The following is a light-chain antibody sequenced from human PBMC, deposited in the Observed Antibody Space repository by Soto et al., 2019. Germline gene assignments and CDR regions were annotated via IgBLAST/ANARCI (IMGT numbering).Light chain of an antibody. CDR3: QQYNSYSWT. J-gene: IGKJ1*01. CDR2: KAS. V-gene: IGKV1-5*03. Sequence: IQMPQSPYTLSASVGDRVTITCRASQSISSWLAWYQQKPGKAPRLLIYKASSLESGVPSRFSGSGSGTEFTLTISSLQPDDFATYYCQQYNSYSWTFGQGTKVDIK. CDR1: QSISSW.